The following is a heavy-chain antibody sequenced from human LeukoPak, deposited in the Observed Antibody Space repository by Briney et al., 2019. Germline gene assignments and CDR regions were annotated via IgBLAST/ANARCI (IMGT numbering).Heavy chain of an antibody. D-gene: IGHD6-19*01. Sequence: WGSLRLSCAASGFIFNFYAMSWVRQAPGKGLEWVSAINGGGGSTYYADSVKGRFTISRDNSKNTLNLQMNSLRADDTAVYYCAKGPLIEVAGTTWDHWGQGTLVTVSS. J-gene: IGHJ4*02. CDR2: INGGGGST. CDR1: GFIFNFYA. V-gene: IGHV3-23*01. CDR3: AKGPLIEVAGTTWDH.